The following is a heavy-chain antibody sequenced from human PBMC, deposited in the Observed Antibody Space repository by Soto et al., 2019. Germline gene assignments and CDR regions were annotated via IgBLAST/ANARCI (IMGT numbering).Heavy chain of an antibody. Sequence: PGASVKVSCKASGYTFTSYAMHWVRQAPGQRLEWMGWINAGNGNTKYSQKFQGRVTITRDTSASTAYMELSSLRSEDTAVYYCARYALTGYYSYYFDYWGQGTLVTVSS. CDR3: ARYALTGYYSYYFDY. CDR1: GYTFTSYA. D-gene: IGHD3-9*01. J-gene: IGHJ4*02. CDR2: INAGNGNT. V-gene: IGHV1-3*01.